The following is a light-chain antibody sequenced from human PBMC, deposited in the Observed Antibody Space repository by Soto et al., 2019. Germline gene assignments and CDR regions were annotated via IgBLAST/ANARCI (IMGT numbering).Light chain of an antibody. CDR3: HQFGDSPRT. Sequence: LTQSPGPLSLSPGERATLSCKASQSVSSSFLAWYQQKPGQAPRLLIFATSRRATDIPDRFSGSGSGTDFTLAIRRLEPEDFAVYYCHQFGDSPRTFGQGTKVDIK. CDR2: ATS. V-gene: IGKV3-20*01. J-gene: IGKJ1*01. CDR1: QSVSSSF.